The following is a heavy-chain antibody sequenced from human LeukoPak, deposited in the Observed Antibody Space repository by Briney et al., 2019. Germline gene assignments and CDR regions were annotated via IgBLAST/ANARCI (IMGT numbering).Heavy chain of an antibody. J-gene: IGHJ3*01. CDR3: AKSRTHSSGWFTSAFDV. D-gene: IGHD6-13*01. CDR1: GYTFTGDY. Sequence: ASVTVSFKASGYTFTGDYIHWVRQAPGQGLEWMGWINPNRGETKYAQKFQGTVTMTRDTSITTAYMEVTRLRYEDTAVYYCAKSRTHSSGWFTSAFDVWGKGTMATVS. CDR2: INPNRGET. V-gene: IGHV1-2*02.